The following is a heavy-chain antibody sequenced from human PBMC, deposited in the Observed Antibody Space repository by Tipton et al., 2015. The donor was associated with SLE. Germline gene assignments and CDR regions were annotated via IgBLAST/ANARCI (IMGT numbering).Heavy chain of an antibody. CDR3: ARSPRGGGYYPYYFDY. CDR2: IYYSGST. Sequence: TLSLTCTVSGGSISSYYWSWIRQPPGKGLEWIGYIYYSGSTNYNPSLKSRVTISVDTSKNQFSLKLSSVTAADTAVYYCARSPRGGGYYPYYFDYWGRGTLVTVSS. D-gene: IGHD3-3*01. V-gene: IGHV4-59*01. CDR1: GGSISSYY. J-gene: IGHJ4*02.